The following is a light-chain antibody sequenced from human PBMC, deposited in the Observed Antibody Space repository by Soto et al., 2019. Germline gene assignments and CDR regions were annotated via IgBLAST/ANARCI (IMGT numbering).Light chain of an antibody. Sequence: QSALTQPASVSGSPGQSITISCTGATTDVDGYDYVSWYQQHPGQAPKLMIFDVNNRPSGVSGRFSGSKSGDTASLTISGLQAEDDGYYYFTSYTGSAPFYVFGSGTKLTVL. J-gene: IGLJ1*01. CDR3: TSYTGSAPFYV. V-gene: IGLV2-14*03. CDR2: DVN. CDR1: TTDVDGYDY.